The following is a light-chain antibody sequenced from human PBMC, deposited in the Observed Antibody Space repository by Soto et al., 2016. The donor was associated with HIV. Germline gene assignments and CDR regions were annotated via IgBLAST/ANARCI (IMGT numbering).Light chain of an antibody. V-gene: IGLV3-1*01. CDR2: QDN. J-gene: IGLJ2*01. Sequence: SYELVQPPSVSVSPGQTASITCSGDKLGNKYTCWYQQKPGQSPVLVISQDNKRPSGIPERFSGSTSGNTATLTISGAQPLDEADYFCQAWDSTSSVVFGGGTKADRP. CDR1: KLGNKY. CDR3: QAWDSTSSVV.